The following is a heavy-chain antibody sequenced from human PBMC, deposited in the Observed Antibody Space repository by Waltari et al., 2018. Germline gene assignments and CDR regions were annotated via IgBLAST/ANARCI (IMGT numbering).Heavy chain of an antibody. Sequence: QVQLVQSGAEVKKPGASVKVSCKASGYTFTSYDINWVRTATGQGLEWMGWMNPNSCNTGYAQKFQGRVTITRNTSISTAYMELSSLRSEDTAVYYCARGQRIVGASGEYFQHWGQGTLVTVSS. CDR2: MNPNSCNT. D-gene: IGHD1-26*01. CDR3: ARGQRIVGASGEYFQH. J-gene: IGHJ1*01. V-gene: IGHV1-8*03. CDR1: GYTFTSYD.